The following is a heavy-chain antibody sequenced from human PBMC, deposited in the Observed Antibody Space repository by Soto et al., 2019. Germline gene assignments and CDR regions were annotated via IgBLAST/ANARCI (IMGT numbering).Heavy chain of an antibody. Sequence: HPGGSLRLSCAASGFTFSSYAMSWVRQAPGKGLEWVSAISGSGGSTYYADPVKGRFTISRDNSKNTLYLQMNSLRAEDTAVYYCAKHYCDGSGYTDAFDIWGQGTMVTVSS. V-gene: IGHV3-23*01. CDR1: GFTFSSYA. CDR2: ISGSGGST. J-gene: IGHJ3*02. D-gene: IGHD3-22*01. CDR3: AKHYCDGSGYTDAFDI.